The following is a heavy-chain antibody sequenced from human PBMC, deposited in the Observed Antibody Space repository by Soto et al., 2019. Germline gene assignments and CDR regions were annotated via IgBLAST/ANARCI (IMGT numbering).Heavy chain of an antibody. CDR2: IYYSGST. J-gene: IGHJ4*02. CDR3: ARALDGYNFYFDY. Sequence: QVQLQESGPGLVKPSETLSLTCTVSGGSISSYYWSWIRQPPGKGLEWIGYIYYSGSTNYNPSLKSRVTISVDTSKNQFSLKLSSVTAADTAVYYCARALDGYNFYFDYWGQGTLVTVSS. D-gene: IGHD5-12*01. V-gene: IGHV4-59*01. CDR1: GGSISSYY.